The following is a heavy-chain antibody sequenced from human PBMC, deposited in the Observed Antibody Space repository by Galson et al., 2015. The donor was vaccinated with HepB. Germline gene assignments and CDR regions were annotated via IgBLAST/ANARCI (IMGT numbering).Heavy chain of an antibody. D-gene: IGHD2-2*01. CDR2: ISSSSTTI. J-gene: IGHJ6*02. CDR3: ARDLNQLLSRYYYYYYGMDV. V-gene: IGHV3-48*01. CDR1: GFTFSSYS. Sequence: SLRLSCAASGFTFSSYSMNWVRQAPGKGLEWVPYISSSSTTIYYADSVKGRFTISRDNAKNSLYLQMNSLRAEDTAVYYCARDLNQLLSRYYYYYYGMDVWGQGTTVTVSS.